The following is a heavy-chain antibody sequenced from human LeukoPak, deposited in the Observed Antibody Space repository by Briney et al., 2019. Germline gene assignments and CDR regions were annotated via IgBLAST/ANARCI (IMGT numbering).Heavy chain of an antibody. D-gene: IGHD4-11*01. CDR1: KFTFSHFG. J-gene: IGHJ4*02. V-gene: IGHV3-33*06. CDR3: AKDAQRGFDYSNSLEN. CDR2: IWNDGSSQ. Sequence: GGSLRLSCAASKFTFSHFGMHWVRQAPGKGLEWVAAIWNDGSSQYYAESVKGRFTVSRDNSHNTLHLQMNSLRPEDTAVYYCAKDAQRGFDYSNSLENWGQGTLVTVSS.